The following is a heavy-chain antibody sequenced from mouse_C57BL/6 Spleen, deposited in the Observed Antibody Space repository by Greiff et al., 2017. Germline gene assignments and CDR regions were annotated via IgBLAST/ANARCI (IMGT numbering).Heavy chain of an antibody. J-gene: IGHJ1*03. CDR2: IWSGGST. D-gene: IGHD2-1*01. Sequence: QVQLKQSGPGLVQPSQSLSIPCTVSGFSLTSYGVHWVRQSPGKGLEWLGVIWSGGSTDYNAAFISRLSISKDNSKSQVFFKMNSLQADDTAIYYCARNGGNYVSHWYFDVWGTGTTVTVSS. CDR3: ARNGGNYVSHWYFDV. V-gene: IGHV2-2*01. CDR1: GFSLTSYG.